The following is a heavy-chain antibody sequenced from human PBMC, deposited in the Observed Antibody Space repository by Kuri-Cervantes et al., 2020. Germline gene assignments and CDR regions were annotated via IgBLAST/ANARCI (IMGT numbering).Heavy chain of an antibody. Sequence: GGSLRLSCAASGFTFSSYSMNWVRQAPGKGLEWVSYISSSSSTIYYADSVKGRFTISRDNAKNSLYLQMNSLRDEDKAVYYCSRSGSSAWCGERYYYYGMDVWGQGTTVTVSS. CDR2: ISSSSSTI. CDR3: SRSGSSAWCGERYYYYGMDV. V-gene: IGHV3-48*02. CDR1: GFTFSSYS. J-gene: IGHJ6*02. D-gene: IGHD3-10*01.